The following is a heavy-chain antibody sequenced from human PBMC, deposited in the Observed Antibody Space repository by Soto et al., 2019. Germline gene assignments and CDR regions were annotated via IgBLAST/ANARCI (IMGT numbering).Heavy chain of an antibody. CDR1: GGSISSSSYY. V-gene: IGHV4-39*01. J-gene: IGHJ6*02. CDR2: IYYSGST. CDR3: ARAYYDILTGHPYYYYYGMDV. Sequence: SETLSLTCTVSGGSISSSSYYWGWIRQPPGKGLEWIGSIYYSGSTYYNPSLKSRVTISVDTSKNQFSLKLSSVTAADTAVYYCARAYYDILTGHPYYYYYGMDVWGQGTTVTVSS. D-gene: IGHD3-9*01.